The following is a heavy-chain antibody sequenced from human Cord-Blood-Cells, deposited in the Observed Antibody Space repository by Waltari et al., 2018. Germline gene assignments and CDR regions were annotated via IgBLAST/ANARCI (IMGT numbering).Heavy chain of an antibody. CDR2: IYTSGGT. D-gene: IGHD3-10*01. J-gene: IGHJ4*02. CDR1: GGSISSYY. Sequence: QVQLQESGPGLVKPSETLSLTCTVSGGSISSYYWSWIRQPAGQGLEWIGRIYTSGGTNYNPSLKSRVTMSVDTSKNQFSLKLSSVTAADTAVYYCARDPYYYGSGSYYFDYWGQGTLVTVSS. CDR3: ARDPYYYGSGSYYFDY. V-gene: IGHV4-4*07.